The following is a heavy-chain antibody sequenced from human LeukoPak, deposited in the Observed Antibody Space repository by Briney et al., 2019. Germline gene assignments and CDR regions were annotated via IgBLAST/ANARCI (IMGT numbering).Heavy chain of an antibody. D-gene: IGHD5-18*01. CDR3: AAGYSYSLAFDI. J-gene: IGHJ3*02. V-gene: IGHV4-34*01. Sequence: SETLSLTCAVYGGSFSGYYWSWIRQPPGKGLEWTGEINHSGSTNYNPSLKSRVTISVDTSKNQFSLKLSSVTAADTAVYYCAAGYSYSLAFDIWGQGTMVTVSS. CDR1: GGSFSGYY. CDR2: INHSGST.